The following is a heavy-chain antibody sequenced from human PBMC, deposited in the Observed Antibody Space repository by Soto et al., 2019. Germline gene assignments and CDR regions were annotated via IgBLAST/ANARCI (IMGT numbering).Heavy chain of an antibody. Sequence: EVQMVESGGGLVQPGGSLRLSCAASGFTFSNYWMSWVRQAPGKGLEWVANIKPDGSEKYYLDPVKGRFTISRDNAENSLYLQMNSLRAEDTAMYYCATQSGSYHNYFEDWGQGTLVTVSS. CDR2: IKPDGSEK. CDR1: GFTFSNYW. J-gene: IGHJ4*02. D-gene: IGHD1-26*01. CDR3: ATQSGSYHNYFED. V-gene: IGHV3-7*01.